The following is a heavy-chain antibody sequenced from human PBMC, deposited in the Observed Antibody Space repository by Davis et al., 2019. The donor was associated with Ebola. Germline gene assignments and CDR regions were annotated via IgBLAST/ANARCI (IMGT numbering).Heavy chain of an antibody. D-gene: IGHD5-24*01. J-gene: IGHJ4*02. V-gene: IGHV4-59*11. Sequence: SETLSLTCTVSGASTSSHYWSWIRQSPGKGLEWIGHIYYDVNTKYSPSLKSRVTISSDTSKNQFSLKLTSVTAADTAVYYCARGRDGYNFGFDYWGQGTLVTVSS. CDR1: GASTSSHY. CDR2: IYYDVNT. CDR3: ARGRDGYNFGFDY.